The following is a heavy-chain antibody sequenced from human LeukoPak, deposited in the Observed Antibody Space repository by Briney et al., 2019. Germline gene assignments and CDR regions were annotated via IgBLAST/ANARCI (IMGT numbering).Heavy chain of an antibody. CDR2: IRYDGSNK. V-gene: IGHV3-30*02. CDR1: GCTFSRYG. Sequence: GGSLRLSCAASGCTFSRYGMHWVRQAPGKGLEWVAFIRYDGSNKYYADSVKGRFTISRDNSKNTLYLQMNSLRAEDTAVYYCAKDWDGYNLYWGQGTLVTVSS. CDR3: AKDWDGYNLY. D-gene: IGHD5-24*01. J-gene: IGHJ4*02.